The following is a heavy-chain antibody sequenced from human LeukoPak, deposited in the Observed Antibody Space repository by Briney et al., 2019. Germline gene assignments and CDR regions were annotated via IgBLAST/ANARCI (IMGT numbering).Heavy chain of an antibody. Sequence: ASVKVSCKASGYTFTRYYMHWVRQAPGQGLEWMGIINPSGGSTSYAQKFQGRVTMTRDTSTSTVYMELSSLRSEDTAVYFCARDRGSVIIPAAMVERGWFDLWGQGTLVTVSS. CDR1: GYTFTRYY. J-gene: IGHJ5*02. CDR3: ARDRGSVIIPAAMVERGWFDL. CDR2: INPSGGST. D-gene: IGHD2-2*01. V-gene: IGHV1-46*01.